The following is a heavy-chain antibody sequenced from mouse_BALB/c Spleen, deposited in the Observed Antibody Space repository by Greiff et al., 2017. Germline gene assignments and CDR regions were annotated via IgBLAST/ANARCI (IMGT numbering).Heavy chain of an antibody. CDR1: GYTFTSYY. Sequence: VKLQESGAELVKPGASVKLSCKASGYTFTSYYMYWVKQRPGQGLEWIGEINPSNGGTNFNEKFKSKATLTVDKSSSTAYMQLSSLTSEDSAVYYCTRDGGIYDGYYGAMDYWGQGTSVTVSS. CDR3: TRDGGIYDGYYGAMDY. CDR2: INPSNGGT. J-gene: IGHJ4*01. V-gene: IGHV1S81*02. D-gene: IGHD2-3*01.